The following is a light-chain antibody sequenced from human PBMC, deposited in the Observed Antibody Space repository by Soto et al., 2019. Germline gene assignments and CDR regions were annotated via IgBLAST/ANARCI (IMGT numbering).Light chain of an antibody. CDR3: QQYTNWPRT. CDR2: GAS. CDR1: QSVSSS. Sequence: EIVMTQSPATLSVSPGERATLSCRASQSVSSSLAWYQQKPGQAPRLLIHGASTRATGIPARFSGSGSGTEFTLTISSLQSEDFGIYYCQQYTNWPRTFGQGTKVEI. V-gene: IGKV3-15*01. J-gene: IGKJ1*01.